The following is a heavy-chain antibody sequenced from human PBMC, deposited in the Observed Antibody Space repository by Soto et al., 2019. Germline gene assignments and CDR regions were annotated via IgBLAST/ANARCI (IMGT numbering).Heavy chain of an antibody. CDR1: GGTFSSYA. D-gene: IGHD4-17*01. CDR2: IIPIFGTA. Sequence: QVQLVQSGAEVKKPGSSVTVSCTASGGTFSSYAISWVRQAPGQGLEWMGGIIPIFGTANYAQKFQGRVTITADESTSTAYMELSSLRSEYTAVYYCEVTVTTHYGMDVWGQGTTVTVSS. CDR3: EVTVTTHYGMDV. J-gene: IGHJ6*02. V-gene: IGHV1-69*01.